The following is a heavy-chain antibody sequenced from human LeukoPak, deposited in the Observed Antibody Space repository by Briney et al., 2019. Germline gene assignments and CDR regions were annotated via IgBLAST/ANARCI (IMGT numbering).Heavy chain of an antibody. V-gene: IGHV3-23*01. CDR3: AKDRSGNRPMNFDY. CDR2: LSGSGGGT. CDR1: GFTFSSYA. D-gene: IGHD3-10*01. J-gene: IGHJ4*02. Sequence: GGSLRLSCAASGFTFSSYAMSWVRQAPGKGLEWVSGLSGSGGGTYYADSVKGRFTISRDNSKNTLYLQMNSLRAEDTAVYYCAKDRSGNRPMNFDYWGQETLVTVSS.